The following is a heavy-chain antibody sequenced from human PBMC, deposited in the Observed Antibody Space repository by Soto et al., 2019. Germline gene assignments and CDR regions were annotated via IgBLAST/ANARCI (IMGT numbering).Heavy chain of an antibody. CDR1: GYSFTSYW. D-gene: IGHD6-6*01. CDR3: PRHGSAARTVYYGMDV. Sequence: GESLKISCKGSGYSFTSYWIGWVRQMPGKGLEWMGIIYPGDSDTRCSPSFQGQVTISADKSISTAYLQWSSLKASDTAMYYCPRHGSAARTVYYGMDVWGQGTTVTV. V-gene: IGHV5-51*01. J-gene: IGHJ6*02. CDR2: IYPGDSDT.